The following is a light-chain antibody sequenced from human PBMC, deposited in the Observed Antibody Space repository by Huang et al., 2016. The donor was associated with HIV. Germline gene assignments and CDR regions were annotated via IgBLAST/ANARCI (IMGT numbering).Light chain of an antibody. CDR3: QQYNNWPPVT. CDR2: GAS. V-gene: IGKV3D-15*01. J-gene: IGKJ2*01. Sequence: EVVMTQSPATLSVSPGERATLSCRASQSVSSNLAWYQQKTGQAPRLRIYGASTRATGIPARVSGSGSGTEFTLTISSLQSEDFAVYYCQQYNNWPPVTFGQGTKLEIK. CDR1: QSVSSN.